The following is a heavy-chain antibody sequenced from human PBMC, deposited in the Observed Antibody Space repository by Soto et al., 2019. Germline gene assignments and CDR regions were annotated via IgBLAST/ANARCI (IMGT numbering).Heavy chain of an antibody. CDR1: GFTFSSYW. CDR2: INSDGSST. V-gene: IGHV3-74*01. J-gene: IGHJ4*02. CDR3: ARSITGYSYADS. Sequence: GGSLRLSCAASGFTFSSYWMHWVRQAPGKGLVWVSRINSDGSSTVYVDSVKGRFTISRDNAKNTLYLQMNSLRAEDTAVYYCARSITGYSYADSWGQGTLVTVSS. D-gene: IGHD5-18*01.